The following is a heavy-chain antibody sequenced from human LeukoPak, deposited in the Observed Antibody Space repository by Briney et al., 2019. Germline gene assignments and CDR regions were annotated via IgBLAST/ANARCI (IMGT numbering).Heavy chain of an antibody. V-gene: IGHV3-7*03. J-gene: IGHJ4*02. CDR3: AKDLWEIYYYDSGNY. CDR1: GFTFSSYW. Sequence: SGGSLRLSCAASGFTFSSYWMSWVRQAPGKGLEWVANIKQDGSEKYYVDSVKGRFTISRDNSKNTLYLQMNSLRAEDTAVYYCAKDLWEIYYYDSGNYWGQGTLVTVSS. CDR2: IKQDGSEK. D-gene: IGHD3-22*01.